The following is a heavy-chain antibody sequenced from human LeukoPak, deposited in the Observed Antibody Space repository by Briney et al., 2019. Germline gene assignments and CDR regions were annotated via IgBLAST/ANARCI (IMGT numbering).Heavy chain of an antibody. CDR2: IYYSGST. V-gene: IGHV4-59*01. J-gene: IGHJ4*02. Sequence: SETLSLTCTVSGGSISSYYWSWFRQPPGKGLEWFGYIYYSGSTSYNPSPKSRVTISVDTSKNQCSLKLSSVTAADTAVYYCARVYYYDSSGYWVYYFDYGGQGTLVTVSA. D-gene: IGHD3-22*01. CDR3: ARVYYYDSSGYWVYYFDY. CDR1: GGSISSYY.